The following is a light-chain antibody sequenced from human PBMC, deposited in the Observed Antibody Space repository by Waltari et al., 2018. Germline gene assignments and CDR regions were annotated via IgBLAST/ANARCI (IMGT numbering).Light chain of an antibody. Sequence: QLVLTQSPSASASLGASVKLTCTLSSGHSSNIIAWLQQQPEKGPRYLMKVNSDGSHSKGDEIPDRFSGSSSGAERYLTISSVQSEDEADYYCQTGGHGTCVFGGGTTLTVL. J-gene: IGLJ3*02. CDR3: QTGGHGTCV. CDR2: VNSDGSH. V-gene: IGLV4-69*01. CDR1: SGHSSNI.